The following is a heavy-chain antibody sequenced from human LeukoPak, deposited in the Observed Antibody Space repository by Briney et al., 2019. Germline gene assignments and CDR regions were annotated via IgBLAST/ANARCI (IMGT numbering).Heavy chain of an antibody. Sequence: SETLSLTCTVPGRSMSSYYWSWIRQPPGKGLEWIGYIYFRGTTNYHPSIKSRVTISVDTSKNQFSLKLTSVTTADTAVYYCARSPGAPFDYWGQGSLVTVSS. D-gene: IGHD7-27*01. V-gene: IGHV4-59*01. CDR2: IYFRGTT. J-gene: IGHJ4*02. CDR1: GRSMSSYY. CDR3: ARSPGAPFDY.